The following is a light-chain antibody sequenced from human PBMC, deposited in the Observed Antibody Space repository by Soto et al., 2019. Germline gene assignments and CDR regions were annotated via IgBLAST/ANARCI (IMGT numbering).Light chain of an antibody. J-gene: IGLJ3*02. Sequence: QLVLTQPPSASGTPGQRVTISCSGSSSNIGSNTVNWYQQLPGTAPKLLIFSNNQRPSGVPDRFSGSKSGTSASLAISGLLSEDEALYFCAAWDDSLNGWVFGGGTKVTVL. CDR2: SNN. CDR1: SSNIGSNT. V-gene: IGLV1-44*01. CDR3: AAWDDSLNGWV.